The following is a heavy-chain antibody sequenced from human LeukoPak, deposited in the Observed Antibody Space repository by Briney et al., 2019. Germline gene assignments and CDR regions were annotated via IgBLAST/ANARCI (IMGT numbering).Heavy chain of an antibody. D-gene: IGHD3/OR15-3a*01. CDR3: AKNDYGTDSDFYYMDF. CDR1: GFSFSFYG. CDR2: I. J-gene: IGHJ6*03. Sequence: GGSPRLSCTTSGFSFSFYGIHWVRQAPGKGLAWVALIHYADSVKGRFTISRDNSKNTVFLQMNSLKIEDTAVYYCAKNDYGTDSDFYYMDFWGKGTKVTVSS. V-gene: IGHV3-30*02.